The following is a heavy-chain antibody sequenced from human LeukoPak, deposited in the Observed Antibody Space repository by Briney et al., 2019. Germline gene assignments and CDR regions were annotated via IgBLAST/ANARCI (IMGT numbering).Heavy chain of an antibody. CDR2: ISYDGNNK. CDR3: ARGRHRVYYYSYMDV. J-gene: IGHJ6*03. CDR1: GFTFRNYV. V-gene: IGHV3-30*04. Sequence: GGSLRLSCEASGFTFRNYVIHWVRQAPGKGLEGVALISYDGNNKYSGDSVKGRFTISRDNSKNTLYLQMNGLRAEDTAVYYCARGRHRVYYYSYMDVWGKGTTVTASS.